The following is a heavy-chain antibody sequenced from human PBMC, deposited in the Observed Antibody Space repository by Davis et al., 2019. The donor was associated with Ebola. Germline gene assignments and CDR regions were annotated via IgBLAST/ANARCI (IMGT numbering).Heavy chain of an antibody. CDR3: ARVGTMVRGVLYYYYGMDV. CDR2: IYYSGST. V-gene: IGHV4-61*05. CDR1: GGSISSTTYY. D-gene: IGHD3-10*01. J-gene: IGHJ6*02. Sequence: SETLSLTCTVSGGSISSTTYYWSWIRQPPGKGLEWIGYIYYSGSTYYNPSLKSRVTISVDTSKNQFSLKLSSVTAADTAVYYCARVGTMVRGVLYYYYGMDVWGQGTTVTVSS.